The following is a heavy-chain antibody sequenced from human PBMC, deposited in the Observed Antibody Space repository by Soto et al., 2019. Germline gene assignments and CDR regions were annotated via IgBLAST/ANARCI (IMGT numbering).Heavy chain of an antibody. V-gene: IGHV3-23*01. CDR3: AKDNSLHWFDP. CDR2: FNGNGGGT. Sequence: EVQLLGSGGGLVQPGGSLRLACAPSGFSFSTYAMTWVRQAPGKGLEWVSTFNGNGGGTYYADSVKGRFTISRDNSKNTLYLQMDSLRAEDTATYYCAKDNSLHWFDPWGQGTLVTVSS. D-gene: IGHD2-15*01. J-gene: IGHJ5*02. CDR1: GFSFSTYA.